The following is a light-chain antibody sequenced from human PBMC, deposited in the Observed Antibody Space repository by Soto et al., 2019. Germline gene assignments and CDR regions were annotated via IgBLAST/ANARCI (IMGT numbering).Light chain of an antibody. CDR2: GAS. CDR3: QQYNSYS. J-gene: IGKJ1*01. CDR1: QSISSW. Sequence: DIQMTQSPSTLSASVGDRVTITCRASQSISSWLAWYQQKPGKAPKLLIYGASNLQSGVPSRFSGSGSGTEFTLTISSLQPDDFATYYCQQYNSYSFGQGTKV. V-gene: IGKV1-5*01.